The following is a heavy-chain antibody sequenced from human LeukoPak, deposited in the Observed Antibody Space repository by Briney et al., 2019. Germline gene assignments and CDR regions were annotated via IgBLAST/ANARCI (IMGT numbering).Heavy chain of an antibody. CDR3: VRGGPSTWS. V-gene: IGHV3-74*01. CDR1: GFTFKLYW. CDR2: INDDGSDT. J-gene: IGHJ5*02. Sequence: GGSLRLSCAASGFTFKLYWMHWVRQVPGKRPVWVSRINDDGSDTIYADSVRGRFTISRDDAKDTVYLQMNNLRAEDTAVYYCVRGGPSTWSWGQGTLVTVSS. D-gene: IGHD2-15*01.